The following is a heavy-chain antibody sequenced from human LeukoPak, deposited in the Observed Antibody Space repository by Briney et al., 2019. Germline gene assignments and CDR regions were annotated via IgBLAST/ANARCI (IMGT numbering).Heavy chain of an antibody. CDR2: ISSSSSYI. J-gene: IGHJ4*02. CDR1: GFTFSSYS. D-gene: IGHD3-10*01. CDR3: ARDGYYGSGSYYDEGYFDY. V-gene: IGHV3-21*01. Sequence: PGGSLRLSCAASGFTFSSYSMNWVRQAPGKGLEWVSSISSSSSYIYYADSVKGRFTISRDNAKNSLYLQMNSLRAEDTAVYYCARDGYYGSGSYYDEGYFDYWGQGTLVTVSS.